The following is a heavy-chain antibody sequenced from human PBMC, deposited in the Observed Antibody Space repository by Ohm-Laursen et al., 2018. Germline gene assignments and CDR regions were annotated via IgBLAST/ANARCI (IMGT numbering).Heavy chain of an antibody. Sequence: SETLSLTCTVSGGSISSYYWSWIRQPPGKGLEWIGYIYYSGSTNYNPSPKSRVTIPVDTSKNQFPLKLSPVTAADTAVYYCARHPYYYDSSGHYNGGFDYWGQGTLVTVSS. J-gene: IGHJ4*02. V-gene: IGHV4-59*08. D-gene: IGHD3-22*01. CDR1: GGSISSYY. CDR3: ARHPYYYDSSGHYNGGFDY. CDR2: IYYSGST.